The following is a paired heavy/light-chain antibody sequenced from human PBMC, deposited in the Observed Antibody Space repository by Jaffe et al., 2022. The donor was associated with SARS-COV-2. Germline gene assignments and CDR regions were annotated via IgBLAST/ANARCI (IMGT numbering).Light chain of an antibody. J-gene: IGKJ3*01. CDR3: QQANSFPFT. CDR2: GAS. Sequence: DIQMTQSPSSVSASVGDRVTITCRATQGISSWLAWYQQKPGRAPKLLIYGASSLQSGVPSRFSGSGSGTDFTLTISSLQPEDFATYFCQQANSFPFTFGPGTKVDIK. CDR1: QGISSW. V-gene: IGKV1-12*01.
Heavy chain of an antibody. CDR1: GFSLSTSGVA. CDR3: AHGIVRQLWIVGFDP. D-gene: IGHD3-22*01. Sequence: QITLKESGPTLVKPTQTLTLTCTFSGFSLSTSGVAVGWIRQPPGKALEWLAVIYWDEDKRYSPSLKSRLTITKDTSKNQVVLTMTNMDPVDTATYYCAHGIVRQLWIVGFDPWGQGTLVTVSS. V-gene: IGHV2-5*02. CDR2: IYWDEDK. J-gene: IGHJ5*02.